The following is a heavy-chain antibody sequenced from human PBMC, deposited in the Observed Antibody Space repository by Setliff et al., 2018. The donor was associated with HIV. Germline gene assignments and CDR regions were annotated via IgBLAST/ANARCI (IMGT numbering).Heavy chain of an antibody. Sequence: PGGSLRLSCAASGFTVSSYYMSWVRQAPGKGPEWVSTIYSDGNTYHADSVKGRFTLSRDNSENALFLQMNSLRPEDTAVYYCARLRPYNSALDYWGQGTLVTVSS. D-gene: IGHD3-10*01. J-gene: IGHJ4*02. CDR1: GFTVSSYY. CDR2: IYSDGNT. V-gene: IGHV3-66*02. CDR3: ARLRPYNSALDY.